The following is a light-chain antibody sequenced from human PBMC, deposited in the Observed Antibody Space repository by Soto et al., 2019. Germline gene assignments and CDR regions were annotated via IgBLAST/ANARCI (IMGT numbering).Light chain of an antibody. CDR3: QQSYHAVYT. CDR2: DAS. J-gene: IGKJ2*01. CDR1: ESINRH. Sequence: DIQMTQSPSSLSASVGDRVTITCRASESINRHLNWYQQKPGKPPNLLIYDASSLQSGVPSRFSGSGSVTDFTLIISSLQPEDFVTYYCQQSYHAVYTFGPGTKLEIK. V-gene: IGKV1-39*01.